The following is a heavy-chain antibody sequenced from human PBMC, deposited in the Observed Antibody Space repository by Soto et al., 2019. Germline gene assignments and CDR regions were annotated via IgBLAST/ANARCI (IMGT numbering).Heavy chain of an antibody. V-gene: IGHV1-18*01. J-gene: IGHJ1*01. CDR3: ATESGERYSSIVGFQH. D-gene: IGHD6-13*01. CDR1: GYTFTRYG. Sequence: QVQLVQSGAEVKEPGASVKVSCKASGYTFTRYGITWVRQAPGQGLAWMGWITPYNGDTSYAQNLQGRVTMTTDTXTXRPYLEQRSMSSDDTAVYYCATESGERYSSIVGFQHWGQGTLVTVSS. CDR2: ITPYNGDT.